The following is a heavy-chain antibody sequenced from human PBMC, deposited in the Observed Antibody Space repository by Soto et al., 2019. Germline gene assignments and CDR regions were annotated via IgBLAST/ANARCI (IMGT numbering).Heavy chain of an antibody. Sequence: ASVKVSCAACGYTFTRSGISWVRQAPGQGLEWMGWISTYNGDTNYAQTFQGRVTMTTDTSTSTVYMELRSLRSDDTAVYYCARDQQQPYGMDVWGQGTTVTVSS. D-gene: IGHD6-13*01. V-gene: IGHV1-18*01. CDR3: ARDQQQPYGMDV. CDR2: ISTYNGDT. CDR1: GYTFTRSG. J-gene: IGHJ6*02.